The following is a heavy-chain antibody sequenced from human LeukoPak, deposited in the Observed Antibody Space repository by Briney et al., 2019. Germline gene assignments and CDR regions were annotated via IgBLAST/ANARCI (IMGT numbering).Heavy chain of an antibody. Sequence: GGSLRLSCAASGFTFSSYEMNWVRQAPGKGLEWVSYISSSSSTIYYADSVKGRFTISRDNAKNSLYLQMNSLRAEDTAVYYCARDREAVAGNWGQGTLVTVSS. D-gene: IGHD6-19*01. CDR3: ARDREAVAGN. CDR1: GFTFSSYE. V-gene: IGHV3-48*01. J-gene: IGHJ4*02. CDR2: ISSSSSTI.